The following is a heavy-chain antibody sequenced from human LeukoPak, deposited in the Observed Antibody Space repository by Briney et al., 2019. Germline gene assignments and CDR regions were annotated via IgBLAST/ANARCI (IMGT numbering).Heavy chain of an antibody. Sequence: GGSLRLSCAASGFTFSSYGMHWVRQAPGKGLEWVAFIRYDGSNKYYADSVKGRSTISRDNSKNTLYLQMNSLRAEDTAVYYCAKEMGKTLFPPFDYWGQGTLVTVSS. D-gene: IGHD1-26*01. V-gene: IGHV3-30*02. CDR1: GFTFSSYG. J-gene: IGHJ4*02. CDR3: AKEMGKTLFPPFDY. CDR2: IRYDGSNK.